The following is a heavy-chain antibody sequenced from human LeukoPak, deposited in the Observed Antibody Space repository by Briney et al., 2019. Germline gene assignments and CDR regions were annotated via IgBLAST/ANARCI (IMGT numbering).Heavy chain of an antibody. V-gene: IGHV4-34*01. CDR1: GGSFSGYY. Sequence: SETLSLTCAVYGGSFSGYYWSWIRQPPGKGLEWIGEINHSGSTNYNPSLKSRVTISVDTSKNQFSLKLSSVTAADTAVYYCARHPRLEGWFDPWGREPWSPSPQ. CDR2: INHSGST. CDR3: ARHPRLEGWFDP. D-gene: IGHD4-11*01. J-gene: IGHJ5*02.